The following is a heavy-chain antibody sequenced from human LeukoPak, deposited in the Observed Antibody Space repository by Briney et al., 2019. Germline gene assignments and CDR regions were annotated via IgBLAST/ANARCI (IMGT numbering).Heavy chain of an antibody. V-gene: IGHV1-24*01. CDR3: ATYSSGAYCSSTSCYNWFDP. J-gene: IGHJ5*02. CDR2: FDPEDGET. Sequence: ASAKVSCKVSGYTLTELSMHWVRQAPGKGLEWMGGFDPEDGETIYAQKFQGRVTMTEDTSTDTAYMELSSLRSEDTAVYYCATYSSGAYCSSTSCYNWFDPWGQGTLVTVSS. D-gene: IGHD2-2*01. CDR1: GYTLTELS.